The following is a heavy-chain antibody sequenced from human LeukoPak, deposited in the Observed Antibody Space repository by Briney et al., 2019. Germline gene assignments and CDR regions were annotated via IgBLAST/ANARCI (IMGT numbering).Heavy chain of an antibody. CDR1: GGTFSSYA. V-gene: IGHV1-69*13. J-gene: IGHJ4*02. CDR3: ARVRYYDSSGYYANFDY. Sequence: ASVKVSCEASGGTFSSYAISWVRQAPGQGLEWMGGIIPIFGTANYAQKFQGRVTITADESTSTAYMELSSLRSEDTAVYYCARVRYYDSSGYYANFDYWGQGTLVTVSS. CDR2: IIPIFGTA. D-gene: IGHD3-22*01.